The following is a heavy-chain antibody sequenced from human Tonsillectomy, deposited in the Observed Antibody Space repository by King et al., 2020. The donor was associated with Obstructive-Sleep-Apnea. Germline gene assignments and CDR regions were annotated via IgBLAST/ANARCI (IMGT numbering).Heavy chain of an antibody. J-gene: IGHJ5*02. V-gene: IGHV1-69*05. CDR1: GVTFSRYA. CDR2: SIPIFVTA. D-gene: IGHD2-21*02. Sequence: QLVQSGSEVKKPGSSVKVSCKASGVTFSRYAISWVRQSPGQWLEWMGGSIPIFVTANYAQKFQGRVTITSDESTSTAYMELGSLRSVDTAVYYCARAYCGGDCYSLNWFDPWGQGTLVTVSS. CDR3: ARAYCGGDCYSLNWFDP.